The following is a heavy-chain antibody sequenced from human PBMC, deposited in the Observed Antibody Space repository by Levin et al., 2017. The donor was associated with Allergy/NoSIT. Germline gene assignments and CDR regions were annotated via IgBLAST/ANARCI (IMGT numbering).Heavy chain of an antibody. J-gene: IGHJ4*02. CDR1: GFTFSTYG. CDR2: ISYDGSNK. Sequence: LSLTCAASGFTFSTYGMHWVRQAPGKGPEWVAVISYDGSNKYYADPVKGRFTISRDNSKNTVDLQMNSLRLEDTAVYYCAKKANSGYDRPPFDHWGQGTPVIVSS. CDR3: AKKANSGYDRPPFDH. V-gene: IGHV3-30*18. D-gene: IGHD5-12*01.